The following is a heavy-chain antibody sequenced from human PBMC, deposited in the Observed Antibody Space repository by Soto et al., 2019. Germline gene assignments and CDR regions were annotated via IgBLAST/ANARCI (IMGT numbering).Heavy chain of an antibody. V-gene: IGHV3-7*05. Sequence: SLRLSCAASGFTFSSYWMSWVRQAPGKGLEWVANIKQDGSEKYYVDSVKGRFTISRDNAKNSLYLQMNSLRAEDTAVYYCARWIVVVPAAMDWLDSWGQGSLVTVSS. CDR3: ARWIVVVPAAMDWLDS. D-gene: IGHD2-2*01. CDR2: IKQDGSEK. CDR1: GFTFSSYW. J-gene: IGHJ5*01.